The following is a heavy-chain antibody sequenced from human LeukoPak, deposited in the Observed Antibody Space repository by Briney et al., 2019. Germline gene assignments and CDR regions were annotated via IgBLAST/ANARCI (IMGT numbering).Heavy chain of an antibody. CDR3: AKGAGTVSTSFPGFDP. V-gene: IGHV3-74*03. CDR1: GLSTSNYW. Sequence: PGGSLRLSCAASGLSTSNYWMHWVRQAPGKGLVWVSGINSDGSSTTYADSVKGRFTISRDNSKNTLYVQMNSLRAEDTAVYYCAKGAGTVSTSFPGFDPWGQGTLVTVSS. J-gene: IGHJ5*02. CDR2: INSDGSST. D-gene: IGHD4-17*01.